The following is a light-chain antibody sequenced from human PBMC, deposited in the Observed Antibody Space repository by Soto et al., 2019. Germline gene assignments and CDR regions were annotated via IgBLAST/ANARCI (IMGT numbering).Light chain of an antibody. CDR2: GAS. Sequence: EIVLTQSPDTLSLSPGERATLSCRASHSVTSDYLAWYQQKPGQAPRLLIYGASTRATGIPARFSGSGSGTEFTLTISSLQPDDFATYYCQHYNSYSEAFGQGTKVDIK. CDR1: HSVTSDY. V-gene: IGKV3-15*01. J-gene: IGKJ1*01. CDR3: QHYNSYSEA.